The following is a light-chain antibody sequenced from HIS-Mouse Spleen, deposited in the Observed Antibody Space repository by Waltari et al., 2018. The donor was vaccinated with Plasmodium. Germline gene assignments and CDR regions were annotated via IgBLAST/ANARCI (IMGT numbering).Light chain of an antibody. Sequence: SSELTQDPAVSVALGQTVRITCQGDSLRSYYASWYQQKPGQAPGLVIYGKNNRPSGIPDRFSGASSGNTGSLTITGAQAEDEADYYCNSRDSSGNHQVFGGGTKLTVL. CDR1: SLRSYY. V-gene: IGLV3-19*01. CDR3: NSRDSSGNHQV. CDR2: GKN. J-gene: IGLJ3*02.